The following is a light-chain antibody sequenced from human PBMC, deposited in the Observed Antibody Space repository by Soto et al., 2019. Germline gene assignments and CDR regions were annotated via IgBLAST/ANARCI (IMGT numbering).Light chain of an antibody. V-gene: IGKV1-5*03. CDR1: QSISSW. Sequence: DSQVTQSPSTRSASVGDTVTITCRASQSISSWLAWYQQKPGKAPKLLIYRASTLQSGVPSRFSASGSGTEFILTISSLQPDDFATYYCQLYNTYSGTFGQGTKV. J-gene: IGKJ1*01. CDR3: QLYNTYSGT. CDR2: RAS.